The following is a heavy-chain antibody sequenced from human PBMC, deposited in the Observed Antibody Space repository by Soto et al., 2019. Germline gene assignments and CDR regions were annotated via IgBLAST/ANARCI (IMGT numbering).Heavy chain of an antibody. CDR3: AKATVTTTSDAFDI. J-gene: IGHJ3*02. V-gene: IGHV4-59*01. CDR2: IYYSGST. CDR1: GGSISSYY. D-gene: IGHD4-17*01. Sequence: QVQLQESGPGLVKPSETLSLTCTVSGGSISSYYWSWIRQPPGKGLEWIGYIYYSGSTHYNTSLKSRVTISVDTTKNQFSLKLSSVTAADTAVYYCAKATVTTTSDAFDIWGQGTMVTVSS.